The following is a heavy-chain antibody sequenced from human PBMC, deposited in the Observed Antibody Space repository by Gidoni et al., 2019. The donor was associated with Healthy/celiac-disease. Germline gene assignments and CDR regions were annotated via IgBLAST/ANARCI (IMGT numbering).Heavy chain of an antibody. CDR1: GFTFSRSA. CDR2: ISGSGGSK. J-gene: IGHJ4*02. CDR3: AKVGPFGVVTASFDY. D-gene: IGHD2-21*02. V-gene: IGHV3-23*01. Sequence: EVQLLDAGVGLVQPVGSLRLSCAASGFTFSRSAMSWVRQAPGKGLEWVSAISGSGGSKYYADSVKGRFTISRDNSKNTLYLQMNSLRAEDTAVYYCAKVGPFGVVTASFDYWGQGTLVTVSS.